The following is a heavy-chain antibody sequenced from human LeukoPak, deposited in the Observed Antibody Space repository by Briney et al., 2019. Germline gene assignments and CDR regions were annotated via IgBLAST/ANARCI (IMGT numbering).Heavy chain of an antibody. Sequence: GASVKVSCKASGGTFSSYAISWVRQAPGQGLEWMGWINPGSGGTNYAQKFQGRVTMTRDTSISTAYMEMSRLRSDDTAVYYCARNWNAPYFDYWGQGTLVTVSS. CDR3: ARNWNAPYFDY. V-gene: IGHV1-2*02. D-gene: IGHD1-1*01. CDR1: GGTFSSYA. CDR2: INPGSGGT. J-gene: IGHJ4*02.